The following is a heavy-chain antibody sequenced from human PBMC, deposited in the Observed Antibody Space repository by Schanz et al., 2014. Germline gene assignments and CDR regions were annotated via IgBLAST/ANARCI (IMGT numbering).Heavy chain of an antibody. CDR2: ITGGSTTYT. CDR3: ARSGVDV. D-gene: IGHD3-10*01. J-gene: IGHJ6*02. CDR1: GFTFNNFG. V-gene: IGHV3-21*01. Sequence: EVQLVESGGGLVQPGRSLRLSCAASGFTFNNFGMNWVRQAPGKGLEWVSCITGGSTTYTYYADSVRGRFTISRDNAKSSVYLQMNSLRAEDTAVYYCARSGVDVWGQGTTVTVSS.